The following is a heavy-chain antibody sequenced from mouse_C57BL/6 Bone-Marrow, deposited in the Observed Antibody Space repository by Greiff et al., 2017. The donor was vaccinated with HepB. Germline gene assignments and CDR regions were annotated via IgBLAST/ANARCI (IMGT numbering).Heavy chain of an antibody. CDR2: IYPRSGNT. V-gene: IGHV1-81*01. D-gene: IGHD3-2*02. Sequence: QVQLKESGAELARPGASVKLSCKASGYTFTSYGISWVKQRTGQGLEWIGEIYPRSGNTYYNEKFKGKATLTADKSSSTAYMELRSLTSEDSAVYFCARSPDSSGYIYWGQGTTLTVSS. CDR1: GYTFTSYG. J-gene: IGHJ2*01. CDR3: ARSPDSSGYIY.